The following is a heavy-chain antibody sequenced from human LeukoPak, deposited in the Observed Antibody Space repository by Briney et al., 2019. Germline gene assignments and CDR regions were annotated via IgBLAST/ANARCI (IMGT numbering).Heavy chain of an antibody. CDR3: ARGNSKYYYYYYGMDV. Sequence: GRSLRLSCAASGFTFSSYAMHWVRQAPGKGLEWVAVISYDGSNKYYADSVKGRFTISRDNSKNTLYLQMNSLRAEDTAVYYCARGNSKYYYYYYGMDVWGQGSTVSVSS. CDR1: GFTFSSYA. V-gene: IGHV3-30-3*01. D-gene: IGHD4-23*01. CDR2: ISYDGSNK. J-gene: IGHJ6*02.